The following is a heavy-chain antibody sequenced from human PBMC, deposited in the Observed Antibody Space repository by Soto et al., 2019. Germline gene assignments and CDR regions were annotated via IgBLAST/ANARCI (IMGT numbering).Heavy chain of an antibody. Sequence: QVQLVQSGAEVKKPGASVKVSCTVFGYSVTELSIHWVRQAPGKGLEWMGGLALEVSETVYAQKFQGRVTLTEDTSTDTAYLELSSLSSEDTAVYYCATKAIFEGGAQAGENWFDPWGQGTLVTVSS. V-gene: IGHV1-24*01. CDR3: ATKAIFEGGAQAGENWFDP. J-gene: IGHJ5*02. D-gene: IGHD3-3*01. CDR2: LALEVSET. CDR1: GYSVTELS.